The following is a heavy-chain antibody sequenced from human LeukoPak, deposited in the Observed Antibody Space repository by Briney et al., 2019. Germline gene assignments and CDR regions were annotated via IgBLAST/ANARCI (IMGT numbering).Heavy chain of an antibody. V-gene: IGHV3-21*01. J-gene: IGHJ6*02. CDR2: ISSSSSYI. CDR1: GFSFRNYA. CDR3: ATFKDIVVVVAATPHYYGMDV. D-gene: IGHD2-15*01. Sequence: GGSLRLSCAASGFSFRNYAMSWVRQAPGKGLEWVSSISSSSSYIYYADSVKGRFTISRDNAKNSLYLQMNSLRAEDTAVYYCATFKDIVVVVAATPHYYGMDVWGQGTTVTVSS.